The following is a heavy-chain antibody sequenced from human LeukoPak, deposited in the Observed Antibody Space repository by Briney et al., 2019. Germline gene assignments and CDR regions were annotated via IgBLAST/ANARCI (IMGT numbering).Heavy chain of an antibody. Sequence: GGSLRLSCAPSGFTFSNYAMHWVRQAPGKGLEWVAVISYDGSNKYYADSVKGRFTISRDNSKNTLYLQMNSLRAEDTAVYYCAKDHFLHWGQGTLVTVSS. CDR1: GFTFSNYA. V-gene: IGHV3-30*04. CDR3: AKDHFLH. CDR2: ISYDGSNK. J-gene: IGHJ1*01.